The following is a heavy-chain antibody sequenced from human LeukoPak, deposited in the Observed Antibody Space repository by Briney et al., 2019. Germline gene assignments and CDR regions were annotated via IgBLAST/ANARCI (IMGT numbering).Heavy chain of an antibody. J-gene: IGHJ4*02. V-gene: IGHV3-21*01. CDR2: ISTSSSYI. CDR1: GFTFTSYN. CDR3: ARVGARGFDY. D-gene: IGHD3-10*01. Sequence: GASLTLSCAASGFTFTSYNMNWVRQAPGKGLEWVSSISTSSSYINYAHSVQGRFTISRDNAKTSLYLQMNSLRAEDTAVYYCARVGARGFDYWGQGSLVTVSS.